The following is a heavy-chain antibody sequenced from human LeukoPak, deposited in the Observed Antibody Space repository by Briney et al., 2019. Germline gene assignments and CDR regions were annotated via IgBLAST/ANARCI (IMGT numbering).Heavy chain of an antibody. Sequence: PSETLSLTCAVYGGSFSGYYWSWIRQPPGKGVEWIGEINHSGSTNYNPSLKSRVTISVDTSKNQFSLKLSSVTAADTAEYYCARGTRPITMVRNMRWVSGEYCQHWGQGTLVTVSS. CDR3: ARGTRPITMVRNMRWVSGEYCQH. J-gene: IGHJ1*01. D-gene: IGHD3-10*01. V-gene: IGHV4-34*01. CDR2: INHSGST. CDR1: GGSFSGYY.